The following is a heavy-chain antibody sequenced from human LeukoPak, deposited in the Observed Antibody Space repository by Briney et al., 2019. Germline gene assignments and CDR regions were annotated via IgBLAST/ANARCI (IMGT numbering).Heavy chain of an antibody. J-gene: IGHJ4*02. V-gene: IGHV4-30-4*08. CDR2: IYYSGST. D-gene: IGHD2-2*01. Sequence: SETLSLTCTVSGGSLSSGDYYWSWIRQPPGKGLEWIGYIYYSGSTYYNPSLKSRVTISVDTSKNQFSLKLSSVTAADTAVYYCARVRVVPAATVDYWGQGTLVTVSS. CDR1: GGSLSSGDYY. CDR3: ARVRVVPAATVDY.